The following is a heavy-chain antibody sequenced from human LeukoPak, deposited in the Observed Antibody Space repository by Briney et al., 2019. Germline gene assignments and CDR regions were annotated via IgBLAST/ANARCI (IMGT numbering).Heavy chain of an antibody. CDR3: ARDAGSYYYDRSGYYPSSNYFDY. J-gene: IGHJ4*02. V-gene: IGHV1-46*01. CDR1: GYTFTSYY. D-gene: IGHD3-22*01. CDR2: INPSGGST. Sequence: ASVKVSCKASGYTFTSYYMHWVRQAPGQGLEWMGIINPSGGSTSYAQKFQGRVTMTRDTSTSTVYMELSSLRSEDTAVYYCARDAGSYYYDRSGYYPSSNYFDYWGQGTLVTVSS.